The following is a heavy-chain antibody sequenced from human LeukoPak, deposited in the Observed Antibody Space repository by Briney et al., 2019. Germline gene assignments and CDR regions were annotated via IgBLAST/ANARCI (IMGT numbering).Heavy chain of an antibody. CDR3: ARPLERRLIHYFDF. D-gene: IGHD6-25*01. CDR1: GFTFNKYA. J-gene: IGHJ4*02. CDR2: VSYLGNDK. V-gene: IGHV3-30-3*01. Sequence: PGRSLRLSCAASGFTFNKYAMHWVRQAPGKGLEWVAVVSYLGNDKFYADSVKGRSTISKDNSNNTVYLEINSLRSEDTAVYYCARPLERRLIHYFDFWGPGTLVTVSS.